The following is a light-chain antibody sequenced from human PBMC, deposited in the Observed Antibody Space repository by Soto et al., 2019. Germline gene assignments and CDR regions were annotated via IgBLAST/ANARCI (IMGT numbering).Light chain of an antibody. V-gene: IGKV1-39*01. J-gene: IGKJ1*01. CDR1: QSVSSY. CDR2: AAS. Sequence: DIQMTQSPSSLSASVGDRFTITCRASQSVSSYLNWYQQEPGKAPKLLIYAASSLQSGVPSRFSGSGSGTDFSLTISSLQPEDFATYYCQQTYTSPRTFGQGTKVDIK. CDR3: QQTYTSPRT.